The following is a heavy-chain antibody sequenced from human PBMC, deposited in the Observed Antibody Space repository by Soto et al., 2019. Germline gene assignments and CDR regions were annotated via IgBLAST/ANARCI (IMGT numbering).Heavy chain of an antibody. CDR3: ARGNWNVRFDP. CDR1: GGTFRGYY. CDR2: VNHSGDT. V-gene: IGHV4-34*01. J-gene: IGHJ5*02. D-gene: IGHD1-1*01. Sequence: SETLSLTCAFYGGTFRGYYWSWVRQPPGKGLEWIGEVNHSGDTNYTPSLESRVTISVDTSKNQFSLKLSSVTAADTAVYYCARGNWNVRFDPWGQGTLVTVSS.